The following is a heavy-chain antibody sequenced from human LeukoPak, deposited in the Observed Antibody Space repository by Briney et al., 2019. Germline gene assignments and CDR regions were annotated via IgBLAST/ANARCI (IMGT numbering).Heavy chain of an antibody. CDR2: ISGSGGST. Sequence: GGSLRLSCAASRFTFSSYAMSWVRQAPGKGLEWVSAISGSGGSTYYADSVKGRFTISRDNSKNTLYLQMNSLRAGDTAVYYCAKERKVRGVVTPYYFDYWGQGTLVTVSS. J-gene: IGHJ4*02. V-gene: IGHV3-23*01. CDR1: RFTFSSYA. CDR3: AKERKVRGVVTPYYFDY. D-gene: IGHD3-10*01.